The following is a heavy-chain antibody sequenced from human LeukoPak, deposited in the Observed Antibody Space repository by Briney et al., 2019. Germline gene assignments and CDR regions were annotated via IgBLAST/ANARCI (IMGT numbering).Heavy chain of an antibody. J-gene: IGHJ3*02. D-gene: IGHD3-9*01. CDR2: IYYSGST. CDR3: ARRAYYDILTGYYNQDAFDI. CDR1: GGSISSYY. Sequence: PSETLSLTCTVSGGSISSYYWNWIRQTPGKGLEWIGYIYYSGSTNYNPSLKSRVTISVDTSKNQFSLKLSSVTAADTAVYYCARRAYYDILTGYYNQDAFDIWGQGTMVTVSS. V-gene: IGHV4-59*01.